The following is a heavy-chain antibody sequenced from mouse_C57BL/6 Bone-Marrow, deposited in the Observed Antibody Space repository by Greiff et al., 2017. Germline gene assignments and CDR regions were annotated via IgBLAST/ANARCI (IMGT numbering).Heavy chain of an antibody. Sequence: QVHVKQSGAELVRPGTSVKMSCKASGYTFTNYWIGWAKQRPGHGLEWIGDIYPGGGSTNYNEKFKGKATLTADKSSSTAYMQFSSLTSEDSAIYYCARGDDYGPFDYWGQGTTLTVSS. V-gene: IGHV1-63*01. CDR2: IYPGGGST. CDR1: GYTFTNYW. J-gene: IGHJ2*01. CDR3: ARGDDYGPFDY. D-gene: IGHD2-4*01.